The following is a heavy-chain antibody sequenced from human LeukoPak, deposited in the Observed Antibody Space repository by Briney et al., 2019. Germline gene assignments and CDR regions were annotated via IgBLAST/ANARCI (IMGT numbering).Heavy chain of an antibody. CDR2: ISGSGGST. J-gene: IGHJ4*02. CDR1: GFTFSSYA. Sequence: PGGSLRLSCAASGFTFSSYAMSWVRQAPGKGLEWVSAISGSGGSTYYADSVKGRSTISRDNSKNTLYLQMNSLRAEDTAVYYCAKSSGSYGGFDYWGQGTLVTVSS. D-gene: IGHD1-26*01. CDR3: AKSSGSYGGFDY. V-gene: IGHV3-23*01.